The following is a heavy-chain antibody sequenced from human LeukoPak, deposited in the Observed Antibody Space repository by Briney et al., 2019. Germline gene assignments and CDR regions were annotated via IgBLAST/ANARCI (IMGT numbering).Heavy chain of an antibody. CDR2: INHSGGT. CDR1: GGSFSGYY. CDR3: ARGVPPTIWYYYYMDV. V-gene: IGHV4-34*01. D-gene: IGHD3-3*01. J-gene: IGHJ6*03. Sequence: SETLSLTCAVYGGSFSGYYWSWIRQPPGKGLEWIGEINHSGGTNYNPSLKSRVTISVDTSKNQFSLKLSSVTAADTAVYYCARGVPPTIWYYYYMDVWGKGTTVTVSS.